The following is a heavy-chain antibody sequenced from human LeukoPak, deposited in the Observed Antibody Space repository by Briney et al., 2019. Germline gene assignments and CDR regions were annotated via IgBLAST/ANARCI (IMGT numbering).Heavy chain of an antibody. Sequence: SDTLSLTCTVSGGSISSGGYYWSWIRQHPGKGLEWIGYIYYSGSTYYNPSLKSRVTISVDTSKNQFSLKLSSVTAADTAVYYCARVVPAAKPIDYWGQGTLVTVSS. CDR3: ARVVPAAKPIDY. CDR2: IYYSGST. D-gene: IGHD2-2*02. J-gene: IGHJ4*02. CDR1: GGSISSGGYY. V-gene: IGHV4-31*03.